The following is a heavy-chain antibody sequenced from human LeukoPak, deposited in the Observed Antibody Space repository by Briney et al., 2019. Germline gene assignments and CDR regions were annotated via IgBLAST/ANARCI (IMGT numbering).Heavy chain of an antibody. CDR2: FDREDGET. Sequence: ASVKVSCKVSGYSLTELSMHWVRQAPGKGLEWMGGFDREDGETIYAQKLQGRVTMTEDTSTATAYMELSSLRSEDTAVHYCAAPMVRGVVIFDYWGQGTLVTVSS. D-gene: IGHD3-10*01. J-gene: IGHJ4*02. CDR3: AAPMVRGVVIFDY. CDR1: GYSLTELS. V-gene: IGHV1-24*01.